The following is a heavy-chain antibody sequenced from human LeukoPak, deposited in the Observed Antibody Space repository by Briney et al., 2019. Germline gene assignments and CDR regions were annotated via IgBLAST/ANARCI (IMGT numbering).Heavy chain of an antibody. CDR3: ARVSTSRVAGYDPQWYFDL. Sequence: ASVKVSCKASGHTFINYGFSWVRQAPGQGLEWMGWISAYNGNTNYLQKFQGRVTMTTDTSTNTVYMELRSLRSDDTAVYYCARVSTSRVAGYDPQWYFDLWGRGTPVTVSP. J-gene: IGHJ2*01. CDR1: GHTFINYG. V-gene: IGHV1-18*04. D-gene: IGHD5-12*01. CDR2: ISAYNGNT.